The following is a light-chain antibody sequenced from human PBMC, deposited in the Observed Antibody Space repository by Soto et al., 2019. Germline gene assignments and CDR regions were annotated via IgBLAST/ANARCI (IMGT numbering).Light chain of an antibody. J-gene: IGKJ4*01. CDR2: YSS. Sequence: MTKFPATWSVTPGETFTLSCVASQSVRTNLAWYQQRPGQAPRLLIHYSSTRASDIPSRFSGSGSGTEFTLSISRLQTDDFATYYCQQYGSGSPITFGGGTKVDVK. V-gene: IGKV3D-15*01. CDR3: QQYGSGSPIT. CDR1: QSVRTN.